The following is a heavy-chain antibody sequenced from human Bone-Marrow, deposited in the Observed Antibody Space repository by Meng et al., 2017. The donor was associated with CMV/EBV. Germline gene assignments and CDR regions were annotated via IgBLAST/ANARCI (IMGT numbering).Heavy chain of an antibody. Sequence: VQLVESGGGVVQPGRSLRLSCAASGFTFSSYAMHWVRQAPGKGLEWVSSISSSSSYIYYADSVKGRFTISRDNAKNSLYLQMNSLRAEDTAVYYCAAIAAPPVDLWGRGTLVTVSS. CDR1: GFTFSSYA. V-gene: IGHV3-21*01. CDR3: AAIAAPPVDL. CDR2: ISSSSSYI. D-gene: IGHD6-6*01. J-gene: IGHJ2*01.